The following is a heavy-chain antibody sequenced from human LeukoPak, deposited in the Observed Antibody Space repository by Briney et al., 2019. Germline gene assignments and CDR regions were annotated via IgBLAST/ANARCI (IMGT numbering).Heavy chain of an antibody. J-gene: IGHJ4*02. V-gene: IGHV4-61*01. D-gene: IGHD3-10*01. CDR1: GGSASSGSYY. Sequence: PSEPLSLTSTVPGGSASSGSYYWNWIRQPPGKGLEWIGPSYYIGSTNYNPSLKSRSTISVDTSKNQFSLKLTSLTAAATALYYWARGDVRGGVIEYWGEGNLVTASS. CDR3: ARGDVRGGVIEY. CDR2: SYYIGST.